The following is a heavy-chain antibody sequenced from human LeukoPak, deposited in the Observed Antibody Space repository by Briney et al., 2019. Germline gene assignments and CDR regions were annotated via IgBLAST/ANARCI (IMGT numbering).Heavy chain of an antibody. CDR1: GGSISSSSYY. V-gene: IGHV4-39*01. CDR3: ARLGNIAAAGSFDY. J-gene: IGHJ4*02. D-gene: IGHD6-13*01. CDR2: IYYSGST. Sequence: PSETLSLTCTVSGGSISSSSYYWGWIRQPPGKGLEWIGSIYYSGSTYYNPSLKSRVTISVDTSKNQFSLKLSSVTAADTAVYYCARLGNIAAAGSFDYWGQGTLVTVSS.